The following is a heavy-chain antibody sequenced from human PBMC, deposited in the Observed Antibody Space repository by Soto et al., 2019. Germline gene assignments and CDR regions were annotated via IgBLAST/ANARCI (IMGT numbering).Heavy chain of an antibody. Sequence: EVQLLESGGGLVQPGESLRLSCAASGFTFSNYAMSWVRQAPGKGLEWVSTIGTSDSNTFYADSVKGRFTISRDNSKNTLYLQMSSLRAEDTAVYYCAKRVVVEGARHFDYWGQGTLVTISS. CDR2: IGTSDSNT. CDR3: AKRVVVEGARHFDY. V-gene: IGHV3-23*05. CDR1: GFTFSNYA. J-gene: IGHJ4*02. D-gene: IGHD2-15*01.